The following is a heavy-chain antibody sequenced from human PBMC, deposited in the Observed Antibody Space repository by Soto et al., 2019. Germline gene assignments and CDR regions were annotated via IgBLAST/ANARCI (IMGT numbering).Heavy chain of an antibody. CDR2: IYSGGST. D-gene: IGHD3-22*01. Sequence: GGSLRLSCAASGFTVSSNYMSWARQAPGKGLEWVSVIYSGGSTYYADSVKGRFTISRDNSKNTLYLQMNSLRAEDTAVYYCAREYYDSSGYYYGYYYYGMDVWGQGTTVTVSS. J-gene: IGHJ6*02. CDR3: AREYYDSSGYYYGYYYYGMDV. V-gene: IGHV3-53*01. CDR1: GFTVSSNY.